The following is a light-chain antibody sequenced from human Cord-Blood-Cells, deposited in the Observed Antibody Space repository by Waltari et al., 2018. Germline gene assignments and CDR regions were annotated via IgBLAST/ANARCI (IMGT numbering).Light chain of an antibody. CDR1: KSVSSN. Sequence: EIVMTQSPATLSVSPGERATLSCRASKSVSSNLAWYQQKPGQAPRLLIYGASTRATGIPARFSGSGSGTEFTLTISSLQSEDFAVYYCQQYNNWPPGVRGAFGQGTKVEIK. V-gene: IGKV3-15*01. J-gene: IGKJ1*01. CDR2: GAS. CDR3: QQYNNWPPGVRGA.